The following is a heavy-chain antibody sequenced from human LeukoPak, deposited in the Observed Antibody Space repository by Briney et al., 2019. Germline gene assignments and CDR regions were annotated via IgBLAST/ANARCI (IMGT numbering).Heavy chain of an antibody. CDR3: ARGPWEIVEEDY. CDR1: GYTFTSYD. Sequence: ASVKVSCKASGYTFTSYDINWVRQATGQGLEWMGWMNPNSGNTGYAQKFRGRVTMTRNTSTSTAYMELSSLRSEDTAVYYCARGPWEIVEEDYWGQGTLVTVSS. V-gene: IGHV1-8*01. D-gene: IGHD5-12*01. J-gene: IGHJ4*02. CDR2: MNPNSGNT.